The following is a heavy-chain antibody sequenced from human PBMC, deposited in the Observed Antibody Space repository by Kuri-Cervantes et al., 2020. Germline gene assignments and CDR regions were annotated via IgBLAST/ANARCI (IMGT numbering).Heavy chain of an antibody. CDR2: IYSGGST. D-gene: IGHD2-2*01. Sequence: GGSLRLSCAASGFTVSSNYMSWARQAPGKGLEWVSVIYSGGSTYYADSVKGRFTISRDNAKNSLYLQMNSLRAEDTAVYYCARDRLRGTSCMGYWGQGTLVTVSS. CDR1: GFTVSSNY. V-gene: IGHV3-53*01. J-gene: IGHJ4*02. CDR3: ARDRLRGTSCMGY.